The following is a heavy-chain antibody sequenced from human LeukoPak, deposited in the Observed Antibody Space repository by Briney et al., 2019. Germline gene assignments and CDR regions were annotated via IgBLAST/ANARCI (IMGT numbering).Heavy chain of an antibody. CDR1: SFTFSSYD. V-gene: IGHV3-48*03. CDR3: ARGVRNLLYQL. Sequence: GGSLRLSCAVSSFTFSSYDMNWVRQAPGKGLEWGSYIRSSGGTIYYADSVKGRFTISRDSANNSPYLQMNSLRAEDTAVYYCARGVRNLLYQLWGQGTLVTVSS. D-gene: IGHD1-14*01. J-gene: IGHJ1*01. CDR2: IRSSGGTI.